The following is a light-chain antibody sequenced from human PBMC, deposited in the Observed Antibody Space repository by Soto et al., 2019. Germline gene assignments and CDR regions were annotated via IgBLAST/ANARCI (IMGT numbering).Light chain of an antibody. J-gene: IGKJ4*01. CDR3: QQYDSYPLT. Sequence: DIQMTQSPSTLSASVGDRATITCRASQSISIWLAWYQQKPWIAAKFLIYKASSIETGVPARFSGSGSGTEIALTISMLQADDFATYYCQQYDSYPLTFGGGTKVDIK. V-gene: IGKV1-5*03. CDR1: QSISIW. CDR2: KAS.